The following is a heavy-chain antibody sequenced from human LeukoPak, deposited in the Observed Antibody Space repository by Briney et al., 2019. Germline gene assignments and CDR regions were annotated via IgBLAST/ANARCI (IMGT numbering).Heavy chain of an antibody. D-gene: IGHD6-6*01. V-gene: IGHV4-59*01. CDR3: ALYSSSSDY. Sequence: SETLSLTCTVSGGSTSSYFWIWIRQPPGKGLEWIGYIHNSGETKYNPSLQSRVTISADTSKNQFSLKLSSVTAADTAMYYCALYSSSSDYWGQGTLVTVSP. CDR2: IHNSGET. J-gene: IGHJ4*02. CDR1: GGSTSSYF.